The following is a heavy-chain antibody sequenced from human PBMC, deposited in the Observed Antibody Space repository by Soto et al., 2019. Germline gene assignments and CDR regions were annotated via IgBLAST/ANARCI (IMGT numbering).Heavy chain of an antibody. J-gene: IGHJ6*02. V-gene: IGHV4-59*02. D-gene: IGHD6-19*01. CDR3: ARDSSGWYRRWDYYSSGMDV. CDR2: IYYGGRT. CDR1: GCSVSSYD. Sequence: AETLDLACTVSGCSVSSYDLSWIRQPPGKGLEWIGYIYYGGRTNYNPSLKSRVTISVDTSKNQFSLKLSSVTAAETAVYYCARDSSGWYRRWDYYSSGMDVWGQGTRVT.